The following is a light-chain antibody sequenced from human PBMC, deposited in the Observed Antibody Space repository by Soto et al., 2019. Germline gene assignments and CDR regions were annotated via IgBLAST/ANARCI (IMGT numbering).Light chain of an antibody. J-gene: IGLJ1*01. CDR2: HVS. CDR3: SSYTSTSTYV. CDR1: SSDVGGYNY. V-gene: IGLV2-14*01. Sequence: QSVLTQPASVSGSPGQSITISCTGTSSDVGGYNYVSWYQQYPGKAPKLMIYHVSNRPSGVSNRFSGSKSGNSASLTISGLQAEDEADYYCSSYTSTSTYVFATGTKVTVL.